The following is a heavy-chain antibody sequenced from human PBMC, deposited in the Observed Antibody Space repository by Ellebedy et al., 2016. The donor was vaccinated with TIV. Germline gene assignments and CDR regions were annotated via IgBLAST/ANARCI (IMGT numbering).Heavy chain of an antibody. D-gene: IGHD2-21*02. CDR1: GFTFRSYG. V-gene: IGHV3-21*01. Sequence: GESLKISCAASGFTFRSYGMNWVRQAPGKGLEWVSSISSSSNYIDYADSVKGRFTISRDNAKNSLYLQMNSLRAEDTAVYYCARAYCGADCYGYFFDSWGRGTLVTVSS. CDR2: ISSSSNYI. CDR3: ARAYCGADCYGYFFDS. J-gene: IGHJ4*02.